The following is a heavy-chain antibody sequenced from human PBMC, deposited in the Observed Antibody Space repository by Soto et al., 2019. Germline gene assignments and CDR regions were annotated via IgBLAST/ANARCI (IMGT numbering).Heavy chain of an antibody. CDR2: ISSSSSTI. CDR3: ARDIGYNSV. CDR1: GFTFSSYS. Sequence: GGSLRLSCAASGFTFSSYSMNWVRQAPGKGLEWLSYISSSSSTIYYTDSVKGRFTISRDNAKNSLYLQMNSLRAEDTALYYCARDIGYNSVWGQGTLVTVSS. J-gene: IGHJ4*02. V-gene: IGHV3-48*01. D-gene: IGHD6-19*01.